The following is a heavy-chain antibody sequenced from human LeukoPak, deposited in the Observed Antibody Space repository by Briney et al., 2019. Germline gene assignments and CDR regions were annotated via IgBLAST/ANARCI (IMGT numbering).Heavy chain of an antibody. J-gene: IGHJ4*02. CDR1: GYTFTSYA. CDR2: INAGNGNT. CDR3: ARDGGYCSSTSCYSFDY. V-gene: IGHV1-3*01. D-gene: IGHD2-2*01. Sequence: ASVKVSCTASGYTFTSYAMHWVRQARGQRLEWMGWINAGNGNTKYSQKFQGRVTITRDTSASTAYMELSSLRSEDTAVYYCARDGGYCSSTSCYSFDYWGQGTLVTVSS.